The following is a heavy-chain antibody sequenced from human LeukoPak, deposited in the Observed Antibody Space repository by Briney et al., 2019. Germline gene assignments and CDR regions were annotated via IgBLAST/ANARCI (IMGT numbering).Heavy chain of an antibody. V-gene: IGHV3-53*01. Sequence: GGSLRLSCAASGFTVSSNYMSWVRQAPGKGLEWVSVIYSGGSTYYADSVKGRFTISRDNSKSTLYIQMNSLRAEDTAVYYCARDPAVSNYDAFDIWGQGTMVTVSS. CDR3: ARDPAVSNYDAFDI. CDR1: GFTVSSNY. CDR2: IYSGGST. D-gene: IGHD4/OR15-4a*01. J-gene: IGHJ3*02.